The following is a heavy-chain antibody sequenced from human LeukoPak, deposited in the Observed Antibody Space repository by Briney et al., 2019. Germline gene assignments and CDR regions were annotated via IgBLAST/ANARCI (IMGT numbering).Heavy chain of an antibody. D-gene: IGHD3-10*01. CDR1: GGTFSSYA. CDR2: IIPIFGIA. CDR3: ALVRVNYYGMDV. J-gene: IGHJ6*02. Sequence: ASVKVSCKASGGTFSSYAISWVRQAPGQGLEWMGRIIPIFGIANYAQKFQGRVTITADKSTSTAYMELSSLRSEDTAVYYCALVRVNYYGMDVWGQGTTVTVSS. V-gene: IGHV1-69*04.